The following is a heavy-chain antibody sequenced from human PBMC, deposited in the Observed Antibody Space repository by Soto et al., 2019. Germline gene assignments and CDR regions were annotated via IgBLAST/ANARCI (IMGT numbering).Heavy chain of an antibody. V-gene: IGHV3-73*01. J-gene: IGHJ4*02. D-gene: IGHD2-2*01. CDR1: GFTFSGSV. Sequence: PGGSLRLSCAASGFTFSGSVMHWVRQASGKGLEWVGRIRSKANNYATAYAASVKGRFIISRDDSQNTAFLQMSSLKTEDTAVYYCSAPEYCSGTSCLGYWGQGTLVTVAS. CDR2: IRSKANNYAT. CDR3: SAPEYCSGTSCLGY.